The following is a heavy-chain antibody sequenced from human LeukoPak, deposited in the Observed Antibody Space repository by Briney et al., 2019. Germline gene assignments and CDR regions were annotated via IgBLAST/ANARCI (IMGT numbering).Heavy chain of an antibody. CDR1: GFTFSSYS. CDR3: ASTPAMVRGVIRGYYYYGMDV. V-gene: IGHV3-21*01. Sequence: PGGSLRLSCAASGFTFSSYSMNWVRQAPGKGLEWVSSISSSSSYIYSADSVKGRFTISRDNAKNSLYLQMNSLRAEDTAVYYCASTPAMVRGVIRGYYYYGMDVWGQGTTVTVSS. CDR2: ISSSSSYI. J-gene: IGHJ6*02. D-gene: IGHD3-10*01.